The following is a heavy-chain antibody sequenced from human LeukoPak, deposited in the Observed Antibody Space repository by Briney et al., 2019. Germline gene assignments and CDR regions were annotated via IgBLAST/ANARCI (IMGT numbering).Heavy chain of an antibody. CDR1: GYTFTSYF. V-gene: IGHV1-46*01. Sequence: ASVKVSCKASGYTFTSYFIHWVRQAPGQGLEWMGIINPDDHSTNYAQNFQGRVTVTRDMSTSTVYMQVSSLRFEDTAVYYCARGTATLMDVWGKGTTVTVSS. CDR3: ARGTATLMDV. CDR2: INPDDHST. D-gene: IGHD5-18*01. J-gene: IGHJ6*04.